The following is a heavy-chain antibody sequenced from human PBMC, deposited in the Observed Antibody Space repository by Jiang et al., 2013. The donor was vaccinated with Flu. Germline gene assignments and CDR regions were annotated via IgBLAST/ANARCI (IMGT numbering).Heavy chain of an antibody. CDR3: ARHRYTTGYSDFHI. CDR1: GDSISSSGYY. CDR2: IYYNGAT. J-gene: IGHJ3*02. D-gene: IGHD5-12*01. V-gene: IGHV4-39*01. Sequence: GPGLVKPSETLSLTCAVSGDSISSSGYYWGWIRQPPGKGLEWIGTIYYNGATYYNPPLKSRVTVSIDTSKNQFSLKLSSVTAADTAMYYCARHRYTTGYSDFHIWGQGTLVTVSS.